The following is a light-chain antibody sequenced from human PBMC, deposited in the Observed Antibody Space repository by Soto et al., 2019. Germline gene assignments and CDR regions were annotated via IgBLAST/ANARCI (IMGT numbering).Light chain of an antibody. CDR3: KKYNRAPLT. J-gene: IGKJ4*01. CDR2: AAS. Sequence: IQMTQSPSSLSASVGDRVTITCRSRLPISNYLAWDQQKPWKIPNLLIYAASTLQAVVQSRFSGSGSGTDFTLTISSLQPEDVAAYYCKKYNRAPLTFGGGTKGDIK. V-gene: IGKV1-27*01. CDR1: LPISNY.